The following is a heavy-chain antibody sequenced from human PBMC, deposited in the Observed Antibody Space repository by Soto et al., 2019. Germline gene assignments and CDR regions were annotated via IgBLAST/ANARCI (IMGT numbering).Heavy chain of an antibody. V-gene: IGHV4-30-4*01. J-gene: IGHJ4*02. Sequence: PSETLSLTCTVSGGSISSGDYYWSWIRQPPGKGLEWIGYISYSGSTYYNPSLKSRVSISVDSSKNQFPLNLNSVTAADTAVYYCARINPSSWYFEYWGQGTLVTVSS. CDR2: ISYSGST. D-gene: IGHD6-13*01. CDR3: ARINPSSWYFEY. CDR1: GGSISSGDYY.